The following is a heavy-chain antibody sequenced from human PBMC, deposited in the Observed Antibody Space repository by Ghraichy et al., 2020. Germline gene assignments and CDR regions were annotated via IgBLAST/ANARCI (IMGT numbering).Heavy chain of an antibody. Sequence: GGSLRLSCKGSGYSFTSYWIGWVRQMPGKGLEWMGIIYPGDSDTRYSPSFQGQVTISADKSISTAYLQWSSLKASDTAMYYCARSRVYGPHAFDIWGQGTMVTVSS. CDR3: ARSRVYGPHAFDI. J-gene: IGHJ3*02. V-gene: IGHV5-51*01. CDR2: IYPGDSDT. CDR1: GYSFTSYW. D-gene: IGHD3-10*01.